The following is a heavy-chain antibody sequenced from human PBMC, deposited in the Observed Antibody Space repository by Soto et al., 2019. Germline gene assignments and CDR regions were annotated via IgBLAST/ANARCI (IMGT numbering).Heavy chain of an antibody. CDR1: GGSFIGYY. D-gene: IGHD3-22*01. V-gene: IGHV4-34*01. J-gene: IGHJ6*02. CDR3: ARGLYYYDSSGYPNYYYGMDV. CDR2: INHSGST. Sequence: LSLTCAVYGGSFIGYYWSWIRQPPGKGLEWIGEINHSGSTNYNPSLKSRVTISVDTSKNQFSLKLSSVTAADTAVYYCARGLYYYDSSGYPNYYYGMDVWGQGTTVTVSS.